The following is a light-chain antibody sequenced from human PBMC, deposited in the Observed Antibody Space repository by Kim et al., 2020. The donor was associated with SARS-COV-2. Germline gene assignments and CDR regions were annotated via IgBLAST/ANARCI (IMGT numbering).Light chain of an antibody. CDR1: SSNIGSNP. Sequence: QSVLTQPSSTSGTPGQRVTITCSGSSSNIGSNPVSWFRHVPGAAPKMVIYNNYERPSGVPGRLSGSKSDTSAFLAISGLQSEDEADYYCAAWDDSLSAYVFGSGTKVTVL. J-gene: IGLJ1*01. CDR2: NNY. CDR3: AAWDDSLSAYV. V-gene: IGLV1-44*01.